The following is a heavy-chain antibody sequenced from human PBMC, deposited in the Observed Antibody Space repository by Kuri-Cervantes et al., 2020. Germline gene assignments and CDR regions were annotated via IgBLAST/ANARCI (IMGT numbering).Heavy chain of an antibody. CDR3: ARVMQLQRPI. J-gene: IGHJ4*02. Sequence: GESLKSSCAASGFTFSNSSMNWVRQAPGKGLEWVSSISGTGAYTHYADSVKGRFTISRDNGKKSLYLQLNNLKSEDTAMYYCARVMQLQRPIWGQGALVTVSS. CDR2: ISGTGAYT. CDR1: GFTFSNSS. V-gene: IGHV3-21*01. D-gene: IGHD1-1*01.